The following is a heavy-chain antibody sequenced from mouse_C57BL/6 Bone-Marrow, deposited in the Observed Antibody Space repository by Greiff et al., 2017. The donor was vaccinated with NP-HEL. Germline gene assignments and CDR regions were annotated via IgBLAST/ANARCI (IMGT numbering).Heavy chain of an antibody. V-gene: IGHV1-53*01. Sequence: QVQLQQSGTELVKPGASVKLSCKASGYTFTSYWMHWVKQRPGQGLEWIGNINPSNGGTNYNEKFKSKATLTVDKSSSTAYMQLSSLTSEDSAVYYCAREDWDVGAWFAYWGQGTLVTVSA. CDR1: GYTFTSYW. CDR3: AREDWDVGAWFAY. CDR2: INPSNGGT. J-gene: IGHJ3*01. D-gene: IGHD4-1*01.